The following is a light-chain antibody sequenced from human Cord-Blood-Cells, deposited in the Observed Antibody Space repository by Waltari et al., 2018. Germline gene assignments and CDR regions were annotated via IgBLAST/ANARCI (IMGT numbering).Light chain of an antibody. Sequence: SSELTQDHAVSVALGQTVRITCQGDSLRSYYESRYQQKPGQAPVLVIYGKNNRPSWIPDLFAGSSSGNTASLTITVAQAEDEADYYGNSRDSSGNHLYVFGTGTKVTVL. CDR1: SLRSYY. CDR3: NSRDSSGNHLYV. V-gene: IGLV3-19*01. CDR2: GKN. J-gene: IGLJ1*01.